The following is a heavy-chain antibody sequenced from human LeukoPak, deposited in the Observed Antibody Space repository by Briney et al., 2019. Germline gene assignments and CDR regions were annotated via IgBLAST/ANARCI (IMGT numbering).Heavy chain of an antibody. D-gene: IGHD2-15*01. J-gene: IGHJ4*02. CDR3: ARAVVAASTPSDY. CDR1: GFTFSSYW. V-gene: IGHV3-30*03. Sequence: GGSLRLSCAASGFTFSSYWMSWVRQAPGKGLEWVAVISSEGTFKYYADSVKGRFTISRDKSKKTLSLQMNSLKTEDTAVYYCARAVVAASTPSDYWGQGTLVTVSS. CDR2: ISSEGTFK.